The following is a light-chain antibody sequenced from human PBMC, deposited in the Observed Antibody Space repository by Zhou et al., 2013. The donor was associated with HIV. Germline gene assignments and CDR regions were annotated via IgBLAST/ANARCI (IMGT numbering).Light chain of an antibody. CDR3: LQVNRFPYT. V-gene: IGKV1-17*01. J-gene: IGKJ2*01. CDR2: GAS. CDR1: QAIRID. Sequence: DIQMTQSPSSLSASVGDRVTITCRASQAIRIDLGWFQQKPGKAPKRLIYGASSLQSGVPSRFSGSGSGTEFTLTISSLQPEDFATYYCLQVNRFPYTFGQGTKLEI.